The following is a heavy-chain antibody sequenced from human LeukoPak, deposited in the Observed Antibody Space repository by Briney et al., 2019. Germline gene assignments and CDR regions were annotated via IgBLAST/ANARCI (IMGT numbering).Heavy chain of an antibody. CDR1: GFTFSSYE. CDR3: ARGELFSFDY. Sequence: GGSLRLSCAASGFTFSSYEMNWVRQAPGKGLEWVSYISSSGSTIYYADSVKGRFTISRDNAKNSLYLQMNSLRAEDTAVYYCARGELFSFDYWGQGTLVTVSS. V-gene: IGHV3-48*03. J-gene: IGHJ4*02. D-gene: IGHD3-10*01. CDR2: ISSSGSTI.